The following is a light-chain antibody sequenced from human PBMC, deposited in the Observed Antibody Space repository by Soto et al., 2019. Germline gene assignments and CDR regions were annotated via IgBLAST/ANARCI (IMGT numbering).Light chain of an antibody. V-gene: IGKV3D-20*02. CDR2: RAS. Sequence: IVLTQSPATLSLPRQEVAGGSWSATQSVSSSYLAWYQQKPGQAPRLLIHRASSRATGIPDRISGSGSGTEFTLTISSLQSEDFAVYYCQQHDHWWTFGQGTKLDI. CDR3: QQHDHWWT. J-gene: IGKJ1*01. CDR1: QSVSSSY.